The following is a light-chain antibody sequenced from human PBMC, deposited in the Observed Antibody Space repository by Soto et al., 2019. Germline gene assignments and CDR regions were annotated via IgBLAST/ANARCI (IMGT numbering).Light chain of an antibody. CDR2: DAS. CDR3: QQYNNWPQT. V-gene: IGKV3-15*01. J-gene: IGKJ1*01. CDR1: QSVGTY. Sequence: VFTQSPATLSVSPGDRATLCCRAGQSVGTYLAWYQQKPGQAPRLLIYDASTGATGIPARFSGSGSGTDFTLTISGLQSEDFAVYYCQQYNNWPQTFGQGTKVDIK.